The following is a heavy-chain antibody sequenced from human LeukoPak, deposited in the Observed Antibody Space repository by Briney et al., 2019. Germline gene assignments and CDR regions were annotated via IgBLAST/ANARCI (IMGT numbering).Heavy chain of an antibody. CDR2: INPNSGGT. J-gene: IGHJ5*02. CDR1: AYTFSTYL. CDR3: AREGFTYGADNWFGP. D-gene: IGHD5-18*01. V-gene: IGHV1-2*02. Sequence: ASVKVSCKASAYTFSTYLLHWVRQAPGQGLEWMGWINPNSGGTNYARKFQGRVTMTRHTSISTAYMELSRLRSDDTAVYYCAREGFTYGADNWFGPWGQGTLVTVSS.